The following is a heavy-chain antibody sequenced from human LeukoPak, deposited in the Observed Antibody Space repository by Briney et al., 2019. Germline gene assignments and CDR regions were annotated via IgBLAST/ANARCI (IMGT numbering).Heavy chain of an antibody. CDR3: ARDSLYDILTGPPWGLDY. D-gene: IGHD3-9*01. Sequence: ASVKVSCKASGYAFTGYGTSWVRQAPGQGLEWMGGIIPIFGTANYAQKFQGRLTMTTDTSTSTAYMELRSLRSDDTAVYYCARDSLYDILTGPPWGLDYWGQGTLVTVSS. CDR1: GYAFTGYG. CDR2: IIPIFGTA. V-gene: IGHV1-18*01. J-gene: IGHJ4*02.